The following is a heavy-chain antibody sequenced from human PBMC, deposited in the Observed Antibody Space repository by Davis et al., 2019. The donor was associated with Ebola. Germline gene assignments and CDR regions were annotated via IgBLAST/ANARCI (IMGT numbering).Heavy chain of an antibody. J-gene: IGHJ2*01. CDR1: GGSISSYY. D-gene: IGHD3-22*01. Sequence: GSLRLSCTVSGGSISSYYWSWIRQPPGKGLEWIGYIYYSGSTNYNPSLKSRVTISVDTSKNQFSLKLSSVTAADTAVYYCARLNTYYYDSSGYHTYWYFDLWGRGTLVTVSS. CDR3: ARLNTYYYDSSGYHTYWYFDL. V-gene: IGHV4-59*01. CDR2: IYYSGST.